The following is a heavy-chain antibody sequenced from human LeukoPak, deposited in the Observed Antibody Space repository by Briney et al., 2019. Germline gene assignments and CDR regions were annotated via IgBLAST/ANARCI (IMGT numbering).Heavy chain of an antibody. Sequence: PSETLSLTCTVSGGSISSYYWSWIRQPAGKGLEWIGRIYTSGSTNYNPSFKSRVTMSVDTSKNQFSLKLSSVTAADTAVYYCVRDHCSGGSCYSFYDYWGQGTLVTVSS. CDR1: GGSISSYY. D-gene: IGHD2-15*01. CDR3: VRDHCSGGSCYSFYDY. J-gene: IGHJ4*02. CDR2: IYTSGST. V-gene: IGHV4-4*07.